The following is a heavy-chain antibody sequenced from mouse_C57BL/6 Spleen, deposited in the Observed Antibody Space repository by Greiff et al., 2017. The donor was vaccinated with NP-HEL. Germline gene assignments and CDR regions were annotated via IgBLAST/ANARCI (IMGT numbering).Heavy chain of an antibody. CDR3: ARQERRGRYYFDY. J-gene: IGHJ2*01. Sequence: EVQRVESGGDLVKPGGSLKLSCAASGFTFSSYGMSWVRQTPDKRLEWVATISSGGSYTYYPDSVKGRFIISRDNAKKTLYQQMSSLKSENTTMYYCARQERRGRYYFDYWGQGTTLTVSS. CDR1: GFTFSSYG. CDR2: ISSGGSYT. V-gene: IGHV5-6*01.